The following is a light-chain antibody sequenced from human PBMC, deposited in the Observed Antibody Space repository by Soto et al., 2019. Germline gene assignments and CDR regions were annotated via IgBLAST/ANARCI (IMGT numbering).Light chain of an antibody. CDR2: DAF. J-gene: IGKJ1*01. CDR3: QQYNSFWT. Sequence: DIQMTQSPSTLSASVGDRVTITCRASQSISTWLAWYQQKPGKAPKLLIYDAFYLERGVPSRFSGSGSGTEFTLTLSRLQHDDLATYYCQQYNSFWTFGQGTKVEI. V-gene: IGKV1-5*01. CDR1: QSISTW.